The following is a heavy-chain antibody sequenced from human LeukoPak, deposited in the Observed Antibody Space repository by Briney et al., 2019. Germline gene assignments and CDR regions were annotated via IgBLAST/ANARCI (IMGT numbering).Heavy chain of an antibody. D-gene: IGHD3-16*01. CDR2: ISSSGCTI. V-gene: IGHV3-48*03. CDR3: ARADAPYYDYVWGSLYYYGMDV. Sequence: GGSLRLSCAASGFTFSSYEMNWVRQAPGKGLEWVSYISSSGCTIYYADSVKGRFTISRDNAKNSLYLQMNSLRAEDTAVYCCARADAPYYDYVWGSLYYYGMDVWGQGTTVTVSS. J-gene: IGHJ6*02. CDR1: GFTFSSYE.